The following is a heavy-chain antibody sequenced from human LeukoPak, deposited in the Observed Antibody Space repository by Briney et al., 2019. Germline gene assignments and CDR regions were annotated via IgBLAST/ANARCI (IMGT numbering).Heavy chain of an antibody. V-gene: IGHV3-7*05. CDR3: ARVHNAFDI. CDR2: MRHDGGEK. J-gene: IGHJ3*02. CDR1: GFTFSSYS. Sequence: GGSLRLSCAASGFTFSSYSMSWVRQTPRKGLEWVANMRHDGGEKYYVDSVKGRFTISRDNAKNSLYLQMNSLRAEDTAVYYCARVHNAFDIWGQGTMVTVSS.